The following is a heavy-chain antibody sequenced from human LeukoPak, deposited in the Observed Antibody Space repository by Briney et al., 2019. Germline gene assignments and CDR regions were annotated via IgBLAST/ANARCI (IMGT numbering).Heavy chain of an antibody. V-gene: IGHV3-48*03. D-gene: IGHD4-23*01. Sequence: GGSLRLSCAVSGFTFSSYEMNWVRQAPGKGLDWVSYISSSGSTIYYADSVKGRFTISRDNAKNSLYLQLNSLRAEDTAVYYCPRVFYVGSDYWGQGTLVTVSS. CDR1: GFTFSSYE. CDR3: PRVFYVGSDY. CDR2: ISSSGSTI. J-gene: IGHJ4*02.